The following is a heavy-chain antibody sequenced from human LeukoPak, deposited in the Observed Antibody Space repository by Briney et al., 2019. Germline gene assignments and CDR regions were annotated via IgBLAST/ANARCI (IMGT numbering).Heavy chain of an antibody. CDR3: ARGGLGGGSDAFDL. V-gene: IGHV1-2*02. J-gene: IGHJ3*01. CDR1: GYTFTDSL. D-gene: IGHD3-16*01. Sequence: ASVKVSCKASGYTFTDSLLHWVRRAPGQGLEWMAWIHRNDGGAYSAQKFQGRVTTARDTSINTAYMELSGLTSDDTAVYYCARGGLGGGSDAFDLWGQGTMVIVSS. CDR2: IHRNDGGA.